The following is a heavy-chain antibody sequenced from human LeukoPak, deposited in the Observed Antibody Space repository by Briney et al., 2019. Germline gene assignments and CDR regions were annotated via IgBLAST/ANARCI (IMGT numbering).Heavy chain of an antibody. CDR2: ISYDGSHK. V-gene: IGHV3-33*05. D-gene: IGHD7-27*01. J-gene: IGHJ4*02. Sequence: GSLRLSCAASGFTFSGYGMHWVRQAPGKGLEWVAVISYDGSHKSYADSVKGRFTVSRDYSNNTLSLEMNSLRAEDTAVYYCARVGGSNRGPLDYWGQGTLVTVSS. CDR1: GFTFSGYG. CDR3: ARVGGSNRGPLDY.